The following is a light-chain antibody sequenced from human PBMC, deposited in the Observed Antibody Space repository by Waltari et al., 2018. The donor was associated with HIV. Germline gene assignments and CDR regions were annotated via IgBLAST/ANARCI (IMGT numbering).Light chain of an antibody. CDR3: HQRYTWPNT. J-gene: IGKJ5*01. CDR1: QSVSSF. Sequence: EIVLTQSPGTLSLSPGERATLSCRASQSVSSFLAWYQQNPGQAPRLLIYDAYNRATGIPARFSGSGSGTDFTRTISNLEPEDFAVYYCHQRYTWPNTFGQGTRLEIK. CDR2: DAY. V-gene: IGKV3-11*01.